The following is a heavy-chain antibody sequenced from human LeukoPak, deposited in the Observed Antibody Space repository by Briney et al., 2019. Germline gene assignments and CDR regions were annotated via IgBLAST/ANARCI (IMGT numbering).Heavy chain of an antibody. Sequence: SETLCLTCTVSGGSISNYYWTWIRQPPGKGLEWIGYIYYSGSTNYNPSVKSRGSITLDTYNKQIYLQLMYRMTADTTVYYGARHRNWGYWYFDLWGRGTLVSVSS. CDR1: GGSISNYY. J-gene: IGHJ2*01. CDR3: ARHRNWGYWYFDL. V-gene: IGHV4-59*08. D-gene: IGHD7-27*01. CDR2: IYYSGST.